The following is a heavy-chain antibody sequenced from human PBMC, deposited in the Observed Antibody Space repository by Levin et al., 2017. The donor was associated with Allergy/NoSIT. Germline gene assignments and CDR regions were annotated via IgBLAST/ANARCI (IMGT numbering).Heavy chain of an antibody. CDR1: GYSFPSFW. J-gene: IGHJ2*01. Sequence: GESLKISCKGSGYSFPSFWISWVRQIPGKGLEWVGRIDPTDSYTNYSPSFQGHVTFSVDKSISTAYLQWRSLKASDTAIYYCARLWVVAATGLDWYFDLWGRGTLVTVSS. CDR2: IDPTDSYT. V-gene: IGHV5-10-1*01. D-gene: IGHD2-15*01. CDR3: ARLWVVAATGLDWYFDL.